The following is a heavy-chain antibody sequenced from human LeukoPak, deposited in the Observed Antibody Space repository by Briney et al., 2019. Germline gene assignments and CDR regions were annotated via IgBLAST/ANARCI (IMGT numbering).Heavy chain of an antibody. CDR2: INHSGST. Sequence: SETLSLTCAVYGGSFGGYYWGWIRQPPGKGLEWIGEINHSGSTNYNPSLKSRVTISVDTSKNQFSLKLSSVTAADTAVYYCARGVGECDYWGQGTLVTVSS. V-gene: IGHV4-34*01. J-gene: IGHJ4*02. CDR3: ARGVGECDY. CDR1: GGSFGGYY. D-gene: IGHD3-10*01.